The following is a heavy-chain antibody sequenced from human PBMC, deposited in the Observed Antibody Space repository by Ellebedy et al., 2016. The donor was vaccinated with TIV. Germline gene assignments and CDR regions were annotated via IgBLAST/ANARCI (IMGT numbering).Heavy chain of an antibody. CDR3: ARVGIAAAGTSWFDP. CDR1: GGTFSSYA. D-gene: IGHD6-13*01. Sequence: ASVKVSCKASGGTFSSYAISWVRQAPGQGLEWMGGIIPIFGTANYAQKFQGRVTITADESTSTAYMELRSLRSEDTAVYYCARVGIAAAGTSWFDPWGQGTLVTVSS. V-gene: IGHV1-69*13. J-gene: IGHJ5*02. CDR2: IIPIFGTA.